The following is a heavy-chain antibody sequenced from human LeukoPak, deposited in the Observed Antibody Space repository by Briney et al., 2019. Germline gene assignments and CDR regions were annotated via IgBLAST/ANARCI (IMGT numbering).Heavy chain of an antibody. Sequence: GGSLRLSCAASGFSVSGNYMSWVRQGPGKGLEGCAIIYRGGDTYDADSVKGRLSISRDNSKKTLFIQMTRLSAEDTAVYYCAKHPPHYDSGNNYYEGYLDYWGPGALVTVSS. CDR2: IYRGGDT. V-gene: IGHV3-66*04. CDR1: GFSVSGNY. J-gene: IGHJ4*02. CDR3: AKHPPHYDSGNNYYEGYLDY. D-gene: IGHD3-3*01.